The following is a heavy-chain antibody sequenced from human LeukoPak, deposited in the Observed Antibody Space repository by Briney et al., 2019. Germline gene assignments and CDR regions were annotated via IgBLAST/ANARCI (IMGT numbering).Heavy chain of an antibody. V-gene: IGHV4-4*07. J-gene: IGHJ4*02. CDR3: ARDHWDEYSSSYYFDY. CDR1: GGFISSYY. CDR2: IYTSGST. D-gene: IGHD6-6*01. Sequence: PSETLSLTCTVSGGFISSYYWSWIRQPAGKGLEWIGRIYTSGSTNYNPSLKSRVTMSVDTSKNQFSLKLSSVTAADTAVYYCARDHWDEYSSSYYFDYWGQGTLVTVSS.